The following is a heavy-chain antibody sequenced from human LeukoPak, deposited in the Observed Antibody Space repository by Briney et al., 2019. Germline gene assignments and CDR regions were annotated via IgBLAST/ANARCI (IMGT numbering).Heavy chain of an antibody. V-gene: IGHV1-69*05. Sequence: ASVKVSCKASGGTFSSYAISWVRQAPGQGLEWMGGIIPIFGTANYAQKFQGRVTMTRDTSISTAYMELSRLRSDDTAVYYCARDTSLFYGSGSYDYWGQGTLVTVSS. J-gene: IGHJ4*02. CDR2: IIPIFGTA. CDR1: GGTFSSYA. D-gene: IGHD3-10*01. CDR3: ARDTSLFYGSGSYDY.